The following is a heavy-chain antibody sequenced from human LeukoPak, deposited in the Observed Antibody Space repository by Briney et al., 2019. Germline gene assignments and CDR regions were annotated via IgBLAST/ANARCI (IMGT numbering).Heavy chain of an antibody. J-gene: IGHJ4*02. CDR1: GFTFSNYP. D-gene: IGHD1-26*01. CDR2: ISYDGSNK. CDR3: ARAGGWELLSATDY. V-gene: IGHV3-30*04. Sequence: GGSLRLSCTASGFTFSNYPMHWVRQAPGKWLEWVAVISYDGSNKYYADSVEGRFTISRDNSKNTLYLQMNSLRLEDTAVYYCARAGGWELLSATDYWGQGTLVTVSS.